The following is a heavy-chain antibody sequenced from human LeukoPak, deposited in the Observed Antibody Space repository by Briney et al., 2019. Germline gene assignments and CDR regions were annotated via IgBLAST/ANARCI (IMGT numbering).Heavy chain of an antibody. CDR3: ARVGKGNGYSGYQRLMDY. V-gene: IGHV1-3*01. J-gene: IGHJ4*02. D-gene: IGHD5-12*01. CDR1: GYTFTSYA. CDR2: INAGNGNT. Sequence: ASVKVSCKASGYTFTSYAMHWVRQAPGQRLEWMGWINAGNGNTKYSQKFQGRVTITRDTSASTAYMELSSLRSEDTAVYYCARVGKGNGYSGYQRLMDYWGQGTLVTVSS.